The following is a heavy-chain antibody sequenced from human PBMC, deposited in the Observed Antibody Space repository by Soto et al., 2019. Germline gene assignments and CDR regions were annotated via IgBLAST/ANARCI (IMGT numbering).Heavy chain of an antibody. V-gene: IGHV3-23*01. CDR3: AEGLSGSGAYRWFDP. D-gene: IGHD3-10*01. J-gene: IGHJ5*02. CDR2: ISGGGDNT. CDR1: AFTFSRFA. Sequence: EVQLLESGGGLVQPGGSLRLSCAASAFTFSRFAMSWVRQTPGNGLEWVSAISGGGDNTFYANSVKGRFTISRDNSKNPRYLQMNGLRVEDTAVDYCAEGLSGSGAYRWFDPWGQGTLVTVSS.